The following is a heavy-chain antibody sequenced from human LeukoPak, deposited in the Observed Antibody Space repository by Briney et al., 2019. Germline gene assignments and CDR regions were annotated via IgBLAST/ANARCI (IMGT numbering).Heavy chain of an antibody. CDR3: ASEMATINAFDI. CDR1: GGSFSGYY. CDR2: INHSGST. V-gene: IGHV4-34*01. Sequence: PSETLSLTCAVYGGSFSGYYWSWIRQPPGKWLEWIGEINHSGSTNYNPSLKSRVTISVDTSKNQFSLKLSSVTAADTAVYYCASEMATINAFDIWGQGTMVTVSS. J-gene: IGHJ3*02. D-gene: IGHD5-24*01.